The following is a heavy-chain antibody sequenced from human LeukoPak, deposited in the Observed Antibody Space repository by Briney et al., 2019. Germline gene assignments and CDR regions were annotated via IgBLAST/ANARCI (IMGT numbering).Heavy chain of an antibody. J-gene: IGHJ6*02. V-gene: IGHV3-30-3*01. CDR1: GFTFSSYW. D-gene: IGHD4-17*01. CDR3: ARDRGVATVTTYYYYGMDV. Sequence: GGSLRLSCAASGFTFSSYWMSWVRQAPGKGLEWVAVISYDGSNKYYADSVKGRFTISRDNSKNTLYLQMNSLRAEDTAVYYCARDRGVATVTTYYYYGMDVWGQGTTVTVSS. CDR2: ISYDGSNK.